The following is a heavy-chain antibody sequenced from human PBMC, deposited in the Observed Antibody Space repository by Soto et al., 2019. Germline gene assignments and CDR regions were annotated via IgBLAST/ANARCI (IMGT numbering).Heavy chain of an antibody. V-gene: IGHV4-4*07. CDR2: IYPTGIT. Sequence: QVQLQEAGPGLVKPSETLSLTCTVSSGSLSNYYCSWIRQPAGKGLEWIGRIYPTGITDYNPSLKSRVTMSVDTSKNQFSLRLNSVTAADTAVYYCARGSLGPDYWGQGTLVSVSS. CDR3: ARGSLGPDY. CDR1: SGSLSNYY. D-gene: IGHD1-26*01. J-gene: IGHJ4*02.